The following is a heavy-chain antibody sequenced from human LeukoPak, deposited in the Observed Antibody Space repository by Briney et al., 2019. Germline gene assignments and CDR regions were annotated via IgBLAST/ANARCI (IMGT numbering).Heavy chain of an antibody. V-gene: IGHV3-30*04. CDR2: ISYDGSNE. J-gene: IGHJ4*02. D-gene: IGHD3-9*01. CDR3: ARDGFDWRENDY. CDR1: GFTFSSYV. Sequence: SGGSLRLSCAASGFTFSSYVMHWVRQAPGKGLEWVAIISYDGSNEYYADSVKGRFTISRDNSKNTLYLQMNSLRAEDTAVYYCARDGFDWRENDYWGQGTLVTVSS.